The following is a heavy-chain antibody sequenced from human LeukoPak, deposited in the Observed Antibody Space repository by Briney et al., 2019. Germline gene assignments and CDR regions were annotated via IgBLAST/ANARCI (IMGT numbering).Heavy chain of an antibody. D-gene: IGHD5-12*01. J-gene: IGHJ4*02. CDR1: GGSISNYY. CDR2: IYTSGST. CDR3: ARALSGYGCFDY. V-gene: IGHV4-4*07. Sequence: SETLSLTCTVSGGSISNYYWSWIRQPAGKGLEWIGRIYTSGSTNYNPSLKSRVTISVDTSKNQLSLKLSSVTAADTAVYYCARALSGYGCFDYWGQGTLVTVSS.